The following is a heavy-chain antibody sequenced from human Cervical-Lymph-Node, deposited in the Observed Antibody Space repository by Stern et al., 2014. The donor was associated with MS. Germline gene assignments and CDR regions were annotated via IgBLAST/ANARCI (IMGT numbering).Heavy chain of an antibody. D-gene: IGHD6-13*01. CDR3: AKDRPGYSSSWPTDY. Sequence: VQLVESGGGVVQPGRSLRLSCAASGFTFSSYGMHWVRQAPGKGLEWVAVISYDGSNKYYADSVKGRFTISRDNSKNTLYLQMNSLRAEDTAVYYCAKDRPGYSSSWPTDYWGQGTLVTVSS. V-gene: IGHV3-30*18. CDR2: ISYDGSNK. J-gene: IGHJ4*02. CDR1: GFTFSSYG.